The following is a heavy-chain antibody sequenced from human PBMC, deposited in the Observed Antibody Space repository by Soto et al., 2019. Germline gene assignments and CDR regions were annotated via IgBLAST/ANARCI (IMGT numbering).Heavy chain of an antibody. D-gene: IGHD1-1*01. V-gene: IGHV4-61*08. Sequence: SETLSLTCTVSGGSVSSGDYYWSWIRQPPGKGLQWIGYVYYSGSTDYNPSLKSRVTISVDTSKNQFSLKLTSVTVADTAVYYCARERSGDPTFFVYWGQGTLVTVSS. CDR3: ARERSGDPTFFVY. J-gene: IGHJ4*02. CDR2: VYYSGST. CDR1: GGSVSSGDYY.